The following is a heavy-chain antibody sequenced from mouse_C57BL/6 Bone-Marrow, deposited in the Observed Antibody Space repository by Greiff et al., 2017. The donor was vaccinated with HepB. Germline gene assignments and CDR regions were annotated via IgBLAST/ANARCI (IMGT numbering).Heavy chain of an antibody. CDR2: IYPGDGDT. Sequence: QVQLKESGAELVKPGASVKISCKASGYAFSSYWMNWVKQRPGKGLEWIGQIYPGDGDTNYNGKFKGKATLTADKSSSTAYMQLSSLTSEDSAVYFFARGGCLRAKDYWGQGTSVTVSS. CDR1: GYAFSSYW. V-gene: IGHV1-80*01. CDR3: ARGGCLRAKDY. D-gene: IGHD6-5*01. J-gene: IGHJ4*01.